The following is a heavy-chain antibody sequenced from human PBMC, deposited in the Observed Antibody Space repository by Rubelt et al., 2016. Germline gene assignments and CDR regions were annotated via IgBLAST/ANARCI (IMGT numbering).Heavy chain of an antibody. D-gene: IGHD3-3*01. CDR2: IYYIGST. Sequence: QLQLQESGPGLVKPSETLSLTCTVSGGSISSSSYYWGWIRQPPGKGLEWIGSIYYIGSTYYNPAPKSRVPIAVDTSKNQFSWKLSSVTAADTAGYYCARGKGLEWTRERWFDPWGQGTLVTVSS. J-gene: IGHJ5*02. V-gene: IGHV4-39*01. CDR1: GGSISSSSYY. CDR3: ARGKGLEWTRERWFDP.